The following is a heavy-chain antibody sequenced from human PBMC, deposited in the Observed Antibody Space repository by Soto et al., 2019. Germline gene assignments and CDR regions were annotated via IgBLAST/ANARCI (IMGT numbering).Heavy chain of an antibody. CDR3: ARWAEGGYSGYAFHYYYMDV. CDR1: GFTFSSYW. D-gene: IGHD5-12*01. Sequence: GGSLRLSCAASGFTFSSYWMHWVRQAPGKGLVWVSRINSDGGSTSYADSVKGRFTISRDNAKNTLYLQMNSLRAEDTAVYYCARWAEGGYSGYAFHYYYMDVWGKGTTVTVSS. V-gene: IGHV3-74*01. CDR2: INSDGGST. J-gene: IGHJ6*03.